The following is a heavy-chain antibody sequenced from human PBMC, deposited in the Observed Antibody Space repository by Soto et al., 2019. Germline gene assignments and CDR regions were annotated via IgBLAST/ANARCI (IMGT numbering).Heavy chain of an antibody. CDR3: ARIPAYYYDSSGYPYFDY. V-gene: IGHV5-51*01. D-gene: IGHD3-22*01. Sequence: LKISCKGSGYSFTSYWIGWVRQMPGKGLEWMGIIYPGDSDTRYSPSFQGRVTISADKSISTAYLQWSSLKASDTAMYYCARIPAYYYDSSGYPYFDYCGQGPLVPVPS. CDR2: IYPGDSDT. J-gene: IGHJ4*02. CDR1: GYSFTSYW.